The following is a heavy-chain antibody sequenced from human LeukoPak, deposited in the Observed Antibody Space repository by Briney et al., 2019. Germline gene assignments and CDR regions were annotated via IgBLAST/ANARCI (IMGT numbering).Heavy chain of an antibody. CDR2: IYTSGST. D-gene: IGHD3-22*01. J-gene: IGHJ4*02. CDR1: GGSISSGSYY. V-gene: IGHV4-61*02. Sequence: SQTLSLTCTVSGGSISSGSYYWSWIRQPAGKGLEWIGRIYTSGSTNYNPSLKSRVTISVDTSKNQFSLKPSSVTTADTAVYYCARVGCYYDSSGYYSYFDYWGQGTLVTVSS. CDR3: ARVGCYYDSSGYYSYFDY.